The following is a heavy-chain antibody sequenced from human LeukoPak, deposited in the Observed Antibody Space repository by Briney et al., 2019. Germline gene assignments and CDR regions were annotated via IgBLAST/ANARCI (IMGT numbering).Heavy chain of an antibody. Sequence: GGSLRLSCVASGFTFSTYAMSWVRQAPGKGLEWVSTISGSGGSTYQADSVKGQFTISRDNSKNTLYLQMNSLRAEDTAVYYCAKGGEVGATRRYFDCWGQGTLVTVSS. CDR3: AKGGEVGATRRYFDC. CDR1: GFTFSTYA. V-gene: IGHV3-23*01. D-gene: IGHD1-26*01. J-gene: IGHJ4*02. CDR2: ISGSGGST.